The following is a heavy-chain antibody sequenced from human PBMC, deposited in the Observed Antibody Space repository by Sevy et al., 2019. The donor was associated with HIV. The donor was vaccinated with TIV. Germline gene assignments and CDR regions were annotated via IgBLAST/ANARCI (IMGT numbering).Heavy chain of an antibody. CDR3: ARVPIIAADGMYYFDY. D-gene: IGHD6-13*01. V-gene: IGHV3-21*01. CDR1: GFTVSRYT. Sequence: GGSLRLSCTASGFTVSRYTINWVRQAPGKGLEWVSSISSDSGYIYNADSVKGRFTISRDNAKNSLYLQMNSLRAEDTAAYYCARVPIIAADGMYYFDYWGQGTLVTVSS. J-gene: IGHJ4*02. CDR2: ISSDSGYI.